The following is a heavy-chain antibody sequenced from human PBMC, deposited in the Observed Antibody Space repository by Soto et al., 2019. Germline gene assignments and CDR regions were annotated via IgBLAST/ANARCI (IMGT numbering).Heavy chain of an antibody. J-gene: IGHJ4*02. CDR1: GFSLTTSGVG. V-gene: IGHV2-5*02. CDR2: IYWDDDK. Sequence: QITLKESGPPLVRPTQTLTLTCTFSGFSLTTSGVGVGWIRQPPGKALEWLAVIYWDDDKRYSSSLKSRLTITKDTSKNQVVLTMPNMDPVDTATYYCAHHPYYGLGSYSFDYWGQGTLVTVSS. CDR3: AHHPYYGLGSYSFDY. D-gene: IGHD3-10*01.